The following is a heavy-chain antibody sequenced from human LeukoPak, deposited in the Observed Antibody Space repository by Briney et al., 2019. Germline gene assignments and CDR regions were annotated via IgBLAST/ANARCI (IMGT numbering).Heavy chain of an antibody. CDR3: AKDLLVGATYYFDY. CDR1: GFTFSSYA. Sequence: GGSLRLSCAASGFTFSSYAMGWVRQAPGKGLEWVSAISGSGGSTYYADSVKGRFTISRDNSKNTLYLQMNSLRAEGTAVYYCAKDLLVGATYYFDYWGQGTLVTVSS. D-gene: IGHD1-26*01. J-gene: IGHJ4*02. CDR2: ISGSGGST. V-gene: IGHV3-23*01.